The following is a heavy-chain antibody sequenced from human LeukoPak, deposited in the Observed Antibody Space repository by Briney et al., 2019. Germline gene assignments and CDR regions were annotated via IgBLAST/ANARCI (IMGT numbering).Heavy chain of an antibody. V-gene: IGHV1-18*01. Sequence: GASVKVSCKASGYTFSSYGISWVRQAPGQGLEWMGWISGYKGDTNYPQKFQGRVTMTTDTSTSTAYMELRSLRSDDTAVYYCARGSASGSPRTWFDPWGQGTLVTVSS. J-gene: IGHJ5*02. CDR2: ISGYKGDT. CDR1: GYTFSSYG. D-gene: IGHD1-26*01. CDR3: ARGSASGSPRTWFDP.